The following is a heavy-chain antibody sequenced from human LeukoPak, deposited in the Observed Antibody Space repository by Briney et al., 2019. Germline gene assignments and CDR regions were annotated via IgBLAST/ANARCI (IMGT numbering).Heavy chain of an antibody. CDR3: AREGEMVTEGAFDI. D-gene: IGHD5-24*01. Sequence: ASVKVSCKASGYTFTSYDINWVRQATGQGLEWMGWMNPNSGNTGYAQKFQGRVTMTRNTSISTAYMELSSLRSEDTAVYYCAREGEMVTEGAFDIWGQGTMVTVSS. V-gene: IGHV1-8*01. CDR2: MNPNSGNT. J-gene: IGHJ3*02. CDR1: GYTFTSYD.